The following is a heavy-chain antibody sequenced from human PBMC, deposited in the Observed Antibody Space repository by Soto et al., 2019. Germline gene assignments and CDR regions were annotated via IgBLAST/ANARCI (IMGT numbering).Heavy chain of an antibody. D-gene: IGHD6-6*01. CDR1: GFTFSSYA. Sequence: PGGSLRLSCAASGFTFSSYAMSRVRQAPGKRLEWVSAISGSGGSTYYADSVKGRFTISRDNSKNTLYLQMNSLRAEDTAVYYCAKDQEGVAARRYYYYYGMDVWGQGTTVTVSS. V-gene: IGHV3-23*01. J-gene: IGHJ6*02. CDR3: AKDQEGVAARRYYYYYGMDV. CDR2: ISGSGGST.